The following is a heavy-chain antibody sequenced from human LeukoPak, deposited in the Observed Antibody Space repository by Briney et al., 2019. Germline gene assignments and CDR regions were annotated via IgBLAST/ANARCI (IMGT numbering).Heavy chain of an antibody. CDR1: GGSMTSYY. CDR2: IYYSGST. CDR3: ARLQPAGTLDY. J-gene: IGHJ4*02. V-gene: IGHV4-59*08. D-gene: IGHD6-19*01. Sequence: SETLSLTCTVSGGSMTSYYWSWIRQPPGKGLAWIGYIYYSGSTNYNPSLKSRLTVSVNTSKNQFSLKLSSVTAADTAVYYCARLQPAGTLDYWGQGTLVTVSS.